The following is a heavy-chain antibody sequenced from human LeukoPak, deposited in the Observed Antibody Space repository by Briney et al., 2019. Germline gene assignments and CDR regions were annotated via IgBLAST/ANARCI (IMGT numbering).Heavy chain of an antibody. CDR2: MNPNSGNT. CDR3: ARGRGYSGYDSPPGSYAFDI. Sequence: ASVKVSCTASGYTFTSYDINWVRQATGQGLEWMGWMNPNSGNTGYAQKFQGRVTMTRNTSISTAYMELSSLRSEDTAVYYCARGRGYSGYDSPPGSYAFDIWGQGTMVTVSS. CDR1: GYTFTSYD. V-gene: IGHV1-8*01. D-gene: IGHD5-12*01. J-gene: IGHJ3*02.